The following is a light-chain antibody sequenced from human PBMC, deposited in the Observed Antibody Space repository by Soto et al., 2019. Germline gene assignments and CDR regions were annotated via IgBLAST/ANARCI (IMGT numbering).Light chain of an antibody. CDR1: LSDVGGQNL. CDR2: EVS. V-gene: IGLV2-14*01. CDR3: NSQTSSGIRV. J-gene: IGLJ1*01. Sequence: QAALTQPPSASGSPGQSVTISCTGTLSDVGGQNLVSWYQHHPGKAPKLIIYEVSYRPSGVSNRFSGSKSGYTASLTISGLQAEDEADYYCNSQTSSGIRVFGTGTKLTVL.